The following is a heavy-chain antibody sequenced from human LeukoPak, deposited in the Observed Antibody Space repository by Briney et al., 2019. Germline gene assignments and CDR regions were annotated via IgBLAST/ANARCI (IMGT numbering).Heavy chain of an antibody. CDR3: AKCLDAFDI. CDR1: GFTFSSFV. CDR2: ISGSGDST. Sequence: GGSLRLSCAASGFTFSSFVMSWVRQAPGMGPEWVSAISGSGDSTYYADSVKGRFAISRDNSKNTLHLQMNSLRAEDTAVYYCAKCLDAFDIWGQGTMVTVSS. J-gene: IGHJ3*02. V-gene: IGHV3-23*01.